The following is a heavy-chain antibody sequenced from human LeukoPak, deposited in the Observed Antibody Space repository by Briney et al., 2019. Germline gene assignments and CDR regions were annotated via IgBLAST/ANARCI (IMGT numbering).Heavy chain of an antibody. CDR3: ARLLNYDDLDY. J-gene: IGHJ4*02. V-gene: IGHV5-51*01. CDR2: IYPGDSDT. Sequence: GESLKISCKASGYSFTSYSIGWVRQMPGKGLEWMGIIYPGDSDTRYSPSFQGQVTISADKSITTAYLQWSSLKASDTAMYYCARLLNYDDLDYWGQGTLVTVSS. CDR1: GYSFTSYS. D-gene: IGHD3-22*01.